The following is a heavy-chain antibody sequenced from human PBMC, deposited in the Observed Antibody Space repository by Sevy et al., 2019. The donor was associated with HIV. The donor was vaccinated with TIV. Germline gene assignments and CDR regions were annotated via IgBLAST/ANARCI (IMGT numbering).Heavy chain of an antibody. D-gene: IGHD3-22*01. V-gene: IGHV1-24*01. Sequence: ASVKVSCKVSGPTLSQMAMHWVRQAPGKGLEWMATFDPEDAETIYTQKLQGRVTMTEDTSRDTAYMELSNLRSEDTAVYYCATTKDYYESSGEPFDYWGQGTLVTVSS. CDR2: FDPEDAET. CDR3: ATTKDYYESSGEPFDY. J-gene: IGHJ4*02. CDR1: GPTLSQMA.